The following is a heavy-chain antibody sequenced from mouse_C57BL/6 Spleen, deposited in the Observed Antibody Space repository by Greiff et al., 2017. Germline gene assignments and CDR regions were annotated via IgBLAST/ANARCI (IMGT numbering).Heavy chain of an antibody. V-gene: IGHV1-80*01. J-gene: IGHJ2*01. CDR1: GYAFSSYW. Sequence: VKLQESGAELVKPGASVKISCKASGYAFSSYWMNWVKQRPGKGLEWIGQIYPGDGDTNYNGKFKGKATLTADKSSSTADMQLSSLTSEDSAVYFCARSPLPGDVDDWGQGTTLTVSS. CDR3: ARSPLPGDVDD. CDR2: IYPGDGDT. D-gene: IGHD6-1*01.